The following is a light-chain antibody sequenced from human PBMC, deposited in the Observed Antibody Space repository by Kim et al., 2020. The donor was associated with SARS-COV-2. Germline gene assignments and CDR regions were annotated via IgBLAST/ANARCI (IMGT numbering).Light chain of an antibody. CDR1: SSDVGGYNY. Sequence: QSALTQPASMSGSSGQSITISCTGSSSDVGGYNYVSWYQQQPGKAPKHLLFDVSNRPSGVSTRFSGSKSGNTASLTISGLQAEDEAFYHCSSYTTSSAYVILGGGTQLTVL. CDR2: DVS. J-gene: IGLJ2*01. CDR3: SSYTTSSAYVI. V-gene: IGLV2-14*03.